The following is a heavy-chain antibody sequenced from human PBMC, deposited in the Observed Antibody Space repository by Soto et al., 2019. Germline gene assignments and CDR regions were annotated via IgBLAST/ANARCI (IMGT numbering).Heavy chain of an antibody. CDR3: ARANCGGHCYDLLHDY. V-gene: IGHV4-59*01. CDR2: IYYSGST. Sequence: ASETRSLTCTGSGGSISSYYWSWIRQPPGKGLEWIGYIYYSGSTNYNPSLKSRVTISVDTSKNQFSLKLSSVTAADTAVYYCARANCGGHCYDLLHDYWGQGTLVTVS. J-gene: IGHJ4*02. CDR1: GGSISSYY. D-gene: IGHD2-21*02.